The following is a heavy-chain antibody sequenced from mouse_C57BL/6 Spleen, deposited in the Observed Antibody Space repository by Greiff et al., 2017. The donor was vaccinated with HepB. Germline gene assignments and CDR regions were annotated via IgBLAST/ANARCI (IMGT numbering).Heavy chain of an antibody. CDR2: IYPGSGNT. V-gene: IGHV1-66*01. J-gene: IGHJ2*01. CDR3: ARSEINYFDY. Sequence: VQLQQSGPELVKPGASVKISCKASGYSFTSYYIHWVKQRPGQGLEWIGWIYPGSGNTKYNEKFKGKATLTADTSSSTAYMQLSSLTSEDSAVYYCARSEINYFDYWGQGTTLTVSS. CDR1: GYSFTSYY.